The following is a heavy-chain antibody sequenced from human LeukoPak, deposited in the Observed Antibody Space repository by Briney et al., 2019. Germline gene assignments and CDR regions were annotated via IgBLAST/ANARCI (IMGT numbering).Heavy chain of an antibody. CDR2: IYYSGST. D-gene: IGHD2-15*01. Sequence: PSGTLSLTGTVSGGSISSGDYYWSWIRQPPGKGLEWIGYIYYSGSTYYNPSLKSRVTISVDTSKNQFSPKLSSVTAADTAVYYCARVIHCSGGSCYWGSLDYWGQGTLVTVSS. J-gene: IGHJ4*02. CDR1: GGSISSGDYY. CDR3: ARVIHCSGGSCYWGSLDY. V-gene: IGHV4-30-4*01.